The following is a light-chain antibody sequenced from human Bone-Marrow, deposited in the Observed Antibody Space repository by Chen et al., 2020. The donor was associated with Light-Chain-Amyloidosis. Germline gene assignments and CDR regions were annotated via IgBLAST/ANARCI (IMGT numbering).Light chain of an antibody. CDR1: SSDVGADNH. V-gene: IGLV2-14*01. J-gene: IGLJ1*01. CDR3: SSYTITNTLV. Sequence: QSALTQPASVSGSPGQSITFSCTGTSSDVGADNHVSWYQQHPDKAPKLMIYEVTNRPSWVPDRFSGSKSDNTASLTISGLQTEDEADYFCSSYTITNTLVFGSGTRVTVL. CDR2: EVT.